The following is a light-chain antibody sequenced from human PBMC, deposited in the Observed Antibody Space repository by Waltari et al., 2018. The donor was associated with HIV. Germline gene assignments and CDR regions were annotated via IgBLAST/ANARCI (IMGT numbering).Light chain of an antibody. CDR1: RSNIGSNP. Sequence: QSVLTQPPSASGTPGQRVTISCSGRRSNIGSNPVSWYHQLPGAAPKLLICDNMQRPAWVPDRFSGSKSGTSASLATSGLQSEDEGDYYCAAWDDSLNGLFGGGTKLTV. CDR3: AAWDDSLNGL. J-gene: IGLJ2*01. CDR2: DNM. V-gene: IGLV1-44*01.